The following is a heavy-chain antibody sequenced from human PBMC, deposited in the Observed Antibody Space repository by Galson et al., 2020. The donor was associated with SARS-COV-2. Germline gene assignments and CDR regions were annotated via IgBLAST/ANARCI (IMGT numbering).Heavy chain of an antibody. V-gene: IGHV4-39*01. Sequence: SETLSLTCTVSGGSISSSSYYWGWIRQPPGQGLEWIGSLYYSGSTYYNPSLKSRVTISVDTSKNQFSLKLSSVTAADTAVYYCARSSSNDYWGQGTLVTVSS. D-gene: IGHD6-6*01. CDR3: ARSSSNDY. CDR1: GGSISSSSYY. CDR2: LYYSGST. J-gene: IGHJ4*02.